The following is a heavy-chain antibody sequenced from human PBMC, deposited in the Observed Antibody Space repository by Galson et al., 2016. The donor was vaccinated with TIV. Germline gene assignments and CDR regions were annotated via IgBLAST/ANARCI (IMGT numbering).Heavy chain of an antibody. Sequence: SVKVSCKASGGTFSNFAISWVRQAPGQGLEWIGGIIPMSGASKYAQRFQGRVTMTTDESTRTADMELSSLRSEDTAVYYCATKGGLWGQGTLVTVSS. CDR2: IIPMSGAS. J-gene: IGHJ4*02. V-gene: IGHV1-69*05. CDR1: GGTFSNFA. D-gene: IGHD1-14*01. CDR3: ATKGGL.